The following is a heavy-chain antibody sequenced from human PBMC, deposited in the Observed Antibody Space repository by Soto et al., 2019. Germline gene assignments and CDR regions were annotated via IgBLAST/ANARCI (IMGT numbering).Heavy chain of an antibody. CDR1: GGSISSYY. CDR3: ARGGAAGIDLDY. Sequence: SETLSLTCTVSGGSISSYYWSWIRQPPGKGLEWIGYIYYSGSTNYNPSLKSRVTISVDTSKNQFSLKLSSVTAADTAVYYCARGGAAGIDLDYWGQGTLVTVSS. CDR2: IYYSGST. V-gene: IGHV4-59*01. D-gene: IGHD6-13*01. J-gene: IGHJ4*02.